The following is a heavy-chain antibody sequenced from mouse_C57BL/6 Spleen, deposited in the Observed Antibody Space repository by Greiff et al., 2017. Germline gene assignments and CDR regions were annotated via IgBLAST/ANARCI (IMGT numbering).Heavy chain of an antibody. CDR1: GYTFTSYW. V-gene: IGHV1-61*01. CDR2: IYPSDSET. D-gene: IGHD2-1*01. J-gene: IGHJ4*01. CDR3: AREYGNYGGDYAMDY. Sequence: VQLQQPGAELVRPGSSVKLSCKASGYTFTSYWMDWVKQRPGQGLEWIGHIYPSDSETHYNQKFKDKATLTVDKSSSTAYMQLSSLTSEDSAVYYCAREYGNYGGDYAMDYWGQGTSGTVSS.